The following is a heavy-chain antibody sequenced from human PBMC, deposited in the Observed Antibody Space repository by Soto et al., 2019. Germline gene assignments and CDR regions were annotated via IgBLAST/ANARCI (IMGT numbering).Heavy chain of an antibody. CDR3: ARGRYGDY. Sequence: QVHLVQSGAEVKKPGASVKVSCKGSGYGFTTYGITWVRQAPGQGLEWMAWISAHNGNTDYAQNLQGRVTVTRDTSTRTAYMELRSLRSDDTAVYYCARGRYGDYWGQGPLVTVSS. D-gene: IGHD1-1*01. CDR2: ISAHNGNT. CDR1: GYGFTTYG. J-gene: IGHJ4*02. V-gene: IGHV1-18*01.